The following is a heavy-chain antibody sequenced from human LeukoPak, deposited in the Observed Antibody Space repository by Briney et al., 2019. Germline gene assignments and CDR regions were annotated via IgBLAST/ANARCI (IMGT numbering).Heavy chain of an antibody. CDR1: GGSVSGVNYY. V-gene: IGHV4-61*01. D-gene: IGHD1-7*01. CDR2: IHYSGST. Sequence: SDTLSLTCTVSGGSVSGVNYYCSCIRQSPGKGLEWIGYIHYSGSTVYNPSLKSRVTMSIDTSKNQFSLNLSSATAADTAVYYCTRTGSTGGYWGQGTLVTVSS. CDR3: TRTGSTGGY. J-gene: IGHJ4*02.